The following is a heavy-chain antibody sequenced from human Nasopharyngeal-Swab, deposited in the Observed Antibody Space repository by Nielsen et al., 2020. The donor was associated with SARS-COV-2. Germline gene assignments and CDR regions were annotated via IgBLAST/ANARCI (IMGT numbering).Heavy chain of an antibody. Sequence: GESLKISCAASGLTFSSYSMSWVRQAPGKGLEWVSAISGSGGSTYYADSVKGRFTISRDNSKNTLYLQMNSLRAEDTAVYYCAKDPYGSGRYYYYYYGMDVWGQGTTVTVSS. D-gene: IGHD3-10*01. V-gene: IGHV3-23*01. CDR3: AKDPYGSGRYYYYYYGMDV. J-gene: IGHJ6*02. CDR1: GLTFSSYS. CDR2: ISGSGGST.